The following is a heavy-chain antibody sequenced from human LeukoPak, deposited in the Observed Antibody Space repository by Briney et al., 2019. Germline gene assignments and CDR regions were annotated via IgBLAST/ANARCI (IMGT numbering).Heavy chain of an antibody. CDR3: ARDRDSSSWYILGWFDP. CDR2: ISSSSSSYI. V-gene: IGHV3-21*01. CDR1: GFTFSSYS. J-gene: IGHJ5*02. D-gene: IGHD6-13*01. Sequence: PGGSLRLSCAASGFTFSSYSMNWVRQAPGKGLEWVSSISSSSSSYIYYADSVKGRFTISRDNAKNSLYLQMNSLRAEDTAVYYCARDRDSSSWYILGWFDPWGQGTLVTVSS.